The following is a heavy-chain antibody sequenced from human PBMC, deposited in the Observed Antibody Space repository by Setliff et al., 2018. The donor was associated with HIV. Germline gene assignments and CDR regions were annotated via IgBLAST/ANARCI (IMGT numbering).Heavy chain of an antibody. J-gene: IGHJ4*02. CDR1: GGSMTTYY. V-gene: IGHV4-59*01. D-gene: IGHD3-22*01. CDR2: IYFNGDS. CDR3: ARQAIFGYYDSSGYLDY. Sequence: ETLSLTCTVSGGSMTTYYWNWIRQPPGEGLEWIGYIYFNGDSYYNPSLKSRVSISLDMSKNQISLKLNSLTAADTAVYYCARQAIFGYYDSSGYLDYWGQGTLVTVPQ.